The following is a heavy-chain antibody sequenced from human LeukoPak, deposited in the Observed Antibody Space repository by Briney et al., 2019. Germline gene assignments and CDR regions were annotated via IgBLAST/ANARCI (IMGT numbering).Heavy chain of an antibody. CDR3: AKALIAAHEGHYYYMDV. V-gene: IGHV3-23*01. J-gene: IGHJ6*03. CDR2: ISGSGGST. CDR1: GFTFSSYA. Sequence: GGSLRLSCAASGFTFSSYAMSWVRQAPGKGLEWVSAISGSGGSTYYADSVKGRFTISRDNSKNTLYLQMNSLRAEDTAVYYCAKALIAAHEGHYYYMDVWGKGTTVTVSS. D-gene: IGHD6-25*01.